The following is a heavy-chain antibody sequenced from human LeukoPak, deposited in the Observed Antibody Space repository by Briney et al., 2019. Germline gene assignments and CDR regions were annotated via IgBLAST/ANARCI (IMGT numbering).Heavy chain of an antibody. D-gene: IGHD3-10*01. CDR3: ARVYYFGSGSYGGFHY. V-gene: IGHV3-30-3*01. CDR1: GFTFDDAW. J-gene: IGHJ4*02. Sequence: GGSLRLSCAASGFTFDDAWMSWVRQAPGKGLEWVAVISYDGTNKYYADSVKGRFTFSRDNSENTLYLQMNSLRPEDTAVYYCARVYYFGSGSYGGFHYWGQGTLVSVSS. CDR2: ISYDGTNK.